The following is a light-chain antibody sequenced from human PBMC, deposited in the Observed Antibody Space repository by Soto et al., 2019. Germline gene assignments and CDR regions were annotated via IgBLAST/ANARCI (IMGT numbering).Light chain of an antibody. Sequence: DIQLTQSPSLLSASVGDRVTITCRASQGLNSYLAWYQKKAGKAPQLLIYATSTLQTGVPSTFSGSGSGTEFTLTITSVQPEDFATYYCQRLNSNLLFSFGPGTTVDLK. CDR1: QGLNSY. V-gene: IGKV1-9*01. CDR3: QRLNSNLLFS. CDR2: ATS. J-gene: IGKJ3*01.